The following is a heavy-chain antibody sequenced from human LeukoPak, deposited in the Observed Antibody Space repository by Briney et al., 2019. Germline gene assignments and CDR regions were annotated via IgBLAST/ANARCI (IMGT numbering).Heavy chain of an antibody. CDR1: GFTFNSYS. CDR2: ISRSDI. CDR3: AQDYGWAFDI. J-gene: IGHJ3*02. Sequence: GGSLRLSCATSGFTFNSYSMNWVRQAPGKGLEWIAYISRSDINYADSVKDRFTISRDSAKNSLYLQMNSLRDEDTALYYCAQDYGWAFDIWGQGTQVTVSS. V-gene: IGHV3-48*02. D-gene: IGHD4-17*01.